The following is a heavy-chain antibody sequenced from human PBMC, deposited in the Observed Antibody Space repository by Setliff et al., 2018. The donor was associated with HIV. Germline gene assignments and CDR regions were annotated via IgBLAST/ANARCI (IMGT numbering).Heavy chain of an antibody. V-gene: IGHV4-34*01. CDR3: VKHRNRGFDP. CDR2: VSFSGST. Sequence: PSETLSLTCTIYGESFSGYYCSWIRQPPGKGLEWIGEVSFSGSTNYSPSLKSRVTISVDTSKNQFSLKMTSVTAAGTAVYYCVKHRNRGFDPWGQGTLVTVSS. J-gene: IGHJ5*02. CDR1: GESFSGYY.